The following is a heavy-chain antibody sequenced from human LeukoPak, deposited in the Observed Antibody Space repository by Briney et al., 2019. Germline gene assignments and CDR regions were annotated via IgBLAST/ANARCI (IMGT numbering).Heavy chain of an antibody. J-gene: IGHJ4*02. V-gene: IGHV4-59*12. Sequence: SETLSLTCTVSGGSIGTYYWSWIRQPPGKGLEWIGYIYYSGSTNYNPSLKSRVSISVDTSKNQFSLDLNSVTAADTAVYYCARDLYSDVNHFDYWGQGTLVTVSS. CDR1: GGSIGTYY. D-gene: IGHD4-17*01. CDR3: ARDLYSDVNHFDY. CDR2: IYYSGST.